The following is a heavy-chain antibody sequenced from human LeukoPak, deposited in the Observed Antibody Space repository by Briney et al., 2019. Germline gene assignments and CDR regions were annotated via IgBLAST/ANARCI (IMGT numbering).Heavy chain of an antibody. J-gene: IGHJ4*02. D-gene: IGHD3-9*01. CDR1: GFTFNSYV. V-gene: IGHV3-23*01. CDR2: INGGGGNT. CDR3: AKASFDWLSNFDY. Sequence: RGSLRLSCAASGFTFNSYVMSWVRQAPGKGLEWVSAINGGGGNTYYADSVKGRFTISRDNSKNTLYLQMNSLRAEDTAVYYCAKASFDWLSNFDYWGQGTLVTVSS.